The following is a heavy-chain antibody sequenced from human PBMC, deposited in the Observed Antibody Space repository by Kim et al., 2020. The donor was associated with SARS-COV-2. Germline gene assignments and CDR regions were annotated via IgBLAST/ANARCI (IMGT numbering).Heavy chain of an antibody. CDR3: ATLSMVRGVTPYYYYYYGMDV. V-gene: IGHV1-24*01. CDR1: GYTLTELS. Sequence: ASVKVSCKVSGYTLTELSMHWVRQAPGKGLEWMGGFDPEDGETIYAQKFQGRVTMTEDTSTDTAYMELSSLRSEDTAVYYCATLSMVRGVTPYYYYYYGMDVWGQGTTVTVSS. D-gene: IGHD3-10*01. J-gene: IGHJ6*02. CDR2: FDPEDGET.